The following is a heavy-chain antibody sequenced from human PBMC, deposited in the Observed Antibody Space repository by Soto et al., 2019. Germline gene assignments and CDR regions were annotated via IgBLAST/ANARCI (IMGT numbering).Heavy chain of an antibody. D-gene: IGHD2-15*01. Sequence: EVQVVESGGGLVQPGGSLRLSCAASGFALRNYSMHWVRQAPGKGLEWVSYITYTSSPIYYADSVKGRFTISRDNGKDSLYLQMNSLRAEDTAVYYCAREFRHSLYGMDVWGQGTTVTVSS. CDR1: GFALRNYS. CDR2: ITYTSSPI. J-gene: IGHJ6*02. V-gene: IGHV3-48*01. CDR3: AREFRHSLYGMDV.